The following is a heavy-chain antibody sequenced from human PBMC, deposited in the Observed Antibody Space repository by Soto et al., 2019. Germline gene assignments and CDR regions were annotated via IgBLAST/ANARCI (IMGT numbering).Heavy chain of an antibody. V-gene: IGHV1-18*01. CDR3: ARDLVRRGSYSPYNWFDP. CDR2: ISAYNGNT. D-gene: IGHD3-10*01. Sequence: GASAKVSCKASGYTFTSYGISWVRQAPGQGLEWMGWISAYNGNTNYAQKLQGRVTMTTDTSTSTAYMELRSLRSDDTAVYYCARDLVRRGSYSPYNWFDPWGQGTLVTVSS. J-gene: IGHJ5*02. CDR1: GYTFTSYG.